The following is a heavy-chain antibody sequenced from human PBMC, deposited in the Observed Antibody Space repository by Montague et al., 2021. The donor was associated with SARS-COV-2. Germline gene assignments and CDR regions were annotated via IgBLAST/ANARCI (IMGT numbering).Heavy chain of an antibody. J-gene: IGHJ5*02. Sequence: SETLSLTCAVSGDSISSSSYYWVWIRQPPGKGLDWIGSIYYSGSTYYNPSLKIRVTISVDTSKNQFSLKLCSVTAADTAVYYCARDLRRGFDPWGQGTLVTVSS. V-gene: IGHV4-39*07. CDR1: GDSISSSSYY. CDR2: IYYSGST. D-gene: IGHD3-10*01. CDR3: ARDLRRGFDP.